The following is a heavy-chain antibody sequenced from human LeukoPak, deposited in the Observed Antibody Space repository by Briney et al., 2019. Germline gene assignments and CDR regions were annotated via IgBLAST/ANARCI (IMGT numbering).Heavy chain of an antibody. CDR1: GGSISSGGYY. D-gene: IGHD6-19*01. J-gene: IGHJ3*02. V-gene: IGHV4-31*03. CDR3: ARSGGWYNDAFDI. Sequence: SQTLSLTCTVSGGSISSGGYYWSWIRQHPGKGLEWIGYIYYSGSTNYNPSLKSRVTMSVDTSKNQFSLKLSSVTAADTAVYYCARSGGWYNDAFDIWGQGTMVTVSS. CDR2: IYYSGST.